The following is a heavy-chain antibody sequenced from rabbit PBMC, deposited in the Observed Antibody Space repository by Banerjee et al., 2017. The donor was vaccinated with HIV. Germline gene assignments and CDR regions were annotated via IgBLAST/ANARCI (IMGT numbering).Heavy chain of an antibody. CDR2: INTASGST. J-gene: IGHJ4*01. CDR1: GFSFSSYA. Sequence: QEQLEESGGDLVKPEGSLTLTCTASGFSFSSYAMCWFRQAPGKGPEWIGYINTASGSTYYASWAKGRFTISKTSSTTVTLQMTSLTAADTATYFCARDLAGVIGWNFGLWGPGTLVTVS. V-gene: IGHV1S45*01. CDR3: ARDLAGVIGWNFGL. D-gene: IGHD4-1*01.